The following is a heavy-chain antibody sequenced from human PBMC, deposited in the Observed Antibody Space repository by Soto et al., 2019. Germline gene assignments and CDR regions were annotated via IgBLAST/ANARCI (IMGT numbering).Heavy chain of an antibody. Sequence: SETLSLTRTVSGGSISSSSYYWGWIRQPPGKGLEWIGSIYYSGSTYYNPSLKSRFTISGDTSKNQFSLKLSSVTAADTAVYYCARQHCSSTSCPTPYYYYMDVWGKGTTVTVSS. CDR2: IYYSGST. J-gene: IGHJ6*03. CDR1: GGSISSSSYY. V-gene: IGHV4-39*01. CDR3: ARQHCSSTSCPTPYYYYMDV. D-gene: IGHD2-2*01.